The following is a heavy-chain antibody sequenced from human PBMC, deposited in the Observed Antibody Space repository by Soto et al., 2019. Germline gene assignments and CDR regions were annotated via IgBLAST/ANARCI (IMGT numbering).Heavy chain of an antibody. V-gene: IGHV1-3*01. CDR1: GYSFSTYA. D-gene: IGHD3-3*01. CDR2: IYAGNGDT. J-gene: IGHJ4*02. CDR3: ARNVPRTGYYTH. Sequence: QVQLVQSGAEVKKPGASMKVSCKASGYSFSTYAIHWVRQAPGQRLEWMGWIYAGNGDTEYSQKFQGRVTITRDTSASTTYIELSSLRSEDTAVYYCARNVPRTGYYTHWGQGTLVTVSS.